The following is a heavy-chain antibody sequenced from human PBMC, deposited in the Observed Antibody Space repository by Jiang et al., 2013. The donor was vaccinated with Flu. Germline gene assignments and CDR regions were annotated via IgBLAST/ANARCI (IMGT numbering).Heavy chain of an antibody. D-gene: IGHD3-10*01. Sequence: SGAEVKEPGASVRVSCRTSGYTFSNYVIHWVRQAPGQSLEWMGRILPVDGATLYSQNFQGRLTITRDTSATTVDMELTSLKSEDTAVYFCARDSLNPYASRSHLLTYWGQGTLLTVSS. V-gene: IGHV1-3*01. CDR3: ARDSLNPYASRSHLLTY. CDR2: ILPVDGAT. CDR1: GYTFSNYV. J-gene: IGHJ4*02.